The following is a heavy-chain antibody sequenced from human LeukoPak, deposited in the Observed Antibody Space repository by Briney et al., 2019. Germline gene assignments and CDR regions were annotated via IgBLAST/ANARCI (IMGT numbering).Heavy chain of an antibody. D-gene: IGHD4-11*01. CDR3: ARTRTVTAFDI. V-gene: IGHV4-34*01. Sequence: SETLSLTCAVYGGSFSVYYWSWIRQPPGKGLEWIGEINHSGSTNYNPSLKSRVTISVDTSKNQFSLKLSSVTAADTAVYYCARTRTVTAFDIWGQGTMVTVSS. J-gene: IGHJ3*02. CDR1: GGSFSVYY. CDR2: INHSGST.